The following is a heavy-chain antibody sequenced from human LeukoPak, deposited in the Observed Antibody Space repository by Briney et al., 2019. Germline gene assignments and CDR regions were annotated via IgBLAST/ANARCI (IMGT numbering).Heavy chain of an antibody. D-gene: IGHD3/OR15-3a*01. Sequence: PGGSLRLSCAASGFTFSSYWMSWVRQAPGKGLEWVAVISYDGSNKYYADSVKGRFTISRDNSKNTLYLQMNSLRAEDTAVYYCARVSVGPYYYYYYGMDVWGQGTTVTVSS. CDR3: ARVSVGPYYYYYYGMDV. CDR1: GFTFSSYW. V-gene: IGHV3-30*03. J-gene: IGHJ6*02. CDR2: ISYDGSNK.